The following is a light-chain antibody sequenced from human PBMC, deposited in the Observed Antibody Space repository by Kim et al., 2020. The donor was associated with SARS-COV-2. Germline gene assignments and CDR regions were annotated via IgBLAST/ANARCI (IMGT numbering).Light chain of an antibody. CDR3: QQYGDSPWT. Sequence: SPGERAPLTCRASPSVSLRSLAWYQQKPGKAPRLLIHGASRRATGIPDRFSGSGSGTDFTLTITGLEPEDFAVYYCQQYGDSPWTFGQGTKVEIK. CDR1: PSVSLRS. J-gene: IGKJ1*01. V-gene: IGKV3-20*01. CDR2: GAS.